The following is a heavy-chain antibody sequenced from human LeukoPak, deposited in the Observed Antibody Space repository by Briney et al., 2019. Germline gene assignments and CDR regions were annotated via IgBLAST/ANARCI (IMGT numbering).Heavy chain of an antibody. D-gene: IGHD6-19*01. Sequence: GGSLRLSCAVSGFIVSSNYMSWVRQAPGKGLEWVSSFYSGGSTYYGDSVKGRFAISRDSSKNTVYLQMNSLRAEDTAVYFCARYVSGSSFDFWGQGTLVTVSS. V-gene: IGHV3-66*01. CDR1: GFIVSSNY. CDR2: FYSGGST. J-gene: IGHJ4*02. CDR3: ARYVSGSSFDF.